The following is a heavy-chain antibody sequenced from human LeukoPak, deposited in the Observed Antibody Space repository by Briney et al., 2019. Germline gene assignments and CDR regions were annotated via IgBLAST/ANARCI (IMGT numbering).Heavy chain of an antibody. J-gene: IGHJ4*02. D-gene: IGHD6-6*01. CDR2: ISYSGGHT. Sequence: PGGSLRLSCAASGFTFNSYAMSWVRQAPGKGLEWVSAISYSGGHTYYADSVKGRFTISRDNSKNTLYLRMNSLRAEDTAVYYCAIRIATRPFSPPFDYWGQGSLLTVSS. CDR3: AIRIATRPFSPPFDY. CDR1: GFTFNSYA. V-gene: IGHV3-23*01.